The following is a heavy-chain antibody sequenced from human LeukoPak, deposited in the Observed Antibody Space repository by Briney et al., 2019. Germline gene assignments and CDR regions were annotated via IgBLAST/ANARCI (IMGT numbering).Heavy chain of an antibody. CDR3: AKDDCRHLNSYACGLFDY. CDR2: ISANGGST. D-gene: IGHD3-16*01. V-gene: IGHV3-23*01. Sequence: GGSLRLSCAASGFSFSINAMNWVRQAPGKGLDWVSGISANGGSTYYADSVKGRFTISKDNSKNTLYLQMNSLRAEDAAVYYCAKDDCRHLNSYACGLFDYWGQGALVTVSS. CDR1: GFSFSINA. J-gene: IGHJ4*02.